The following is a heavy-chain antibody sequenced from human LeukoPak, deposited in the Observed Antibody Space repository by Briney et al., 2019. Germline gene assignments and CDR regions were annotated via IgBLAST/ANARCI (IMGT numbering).Heavy chain of an antibody. J-gene: IGHJ5*02. CDR1: GYSISSGYY. CDR2: IYHSGST. V-gene: IGHV4-38-2*02. D-gene: IGHD3-9*01. CDR3: ARGIKNYDILTGYSTYNWFDP. Sequence: SETLSLTCSVSGYSISSGYYWGWIWQPPGKGLEWIGSIYHSGSTYYNPSLKSRVTISVDTSKNQFSLKLSSVTAADTAVYYCARGIKNYDILTGYSTYNWFDPWGQGTLVTVSS.